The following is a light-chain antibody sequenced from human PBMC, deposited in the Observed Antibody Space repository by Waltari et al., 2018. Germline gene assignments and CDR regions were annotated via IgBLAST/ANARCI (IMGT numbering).Light chain of an antibody. CDR1: GSASGAFNP. J-gene: IGLJ3*02. Sequence: QSALPHPASVSGPPGRPLPIPCPGPGSASGAFNPALWYQDHPGQSPKVIIYDVSDRPSGVSARFSASKSGNTASLTISGLQAEDEADYYCSSQSSNNVVLFGGGTKVTVL. CDR3: SSQSSNNVVL. CDR2: DVS. V-gene: IGLV2-14*03.